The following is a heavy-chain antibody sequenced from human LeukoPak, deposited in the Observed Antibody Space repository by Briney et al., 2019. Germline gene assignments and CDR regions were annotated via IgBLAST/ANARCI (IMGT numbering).Heavy chain of an antibody. CDR1: GGSISGYY. CDR2: IYYSGSGST. Sequence: SETLSLTCTVSGGSISGYYRSWIRQPPGKGLEWIGYIYYSGSGSTNYNPSLKSRVTISVDTSKNQFSLKLSSVTAADTAVYYCARRGGHGGSFDYWGQGTLVTVSS. D-gene: IGHD4-23*01. V-gene: IGHV4-59*08. J-gene: IGHJ4*02. CDR3: ARRGGHGGSFDY.